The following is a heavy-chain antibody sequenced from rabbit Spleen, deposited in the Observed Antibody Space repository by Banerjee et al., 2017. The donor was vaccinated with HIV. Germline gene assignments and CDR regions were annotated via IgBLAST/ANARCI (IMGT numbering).Heavy chain of an antibody. Sequence: EQLVESGGGLVQPGGSLKLSCKASGVSLNDKDVMCWVRQAPGKGLDLIGCIYAGDGSTDYTNWVNGRFTISKTSSTVDLKMTSLTAADTATYFCARDKELAIWGYEFDLWGQGTLVTVS. CDR1: GVSLNDKDV. V-gene: IGHV1S21*01. J-gene: IGHJ3*01. D-gene: IGHD3-1*01. CDR2: IYAGDGST. CDR3: ARDKELAIWGYEFDL.